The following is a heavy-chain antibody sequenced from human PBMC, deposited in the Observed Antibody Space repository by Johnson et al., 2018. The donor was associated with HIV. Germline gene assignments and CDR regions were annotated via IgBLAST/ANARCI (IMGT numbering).Heavy chain of an antibody. CDR1: GFTFSNYW. V-gene: IGHV3-66*01. J-gene: IGHJ3*02. CDR3: ARVGPGHAFDI. Sequence: VRLVESGGGLVQRGGSLRLSCAASGFTFSNYWMSWVRQAPGKGLEWVSVIYSGGSTYSADSVRGRFTISRDNSKNTLYLQMNSLRAEDTAVYYCARVGPGHAFDIWGQGTMVTVSS. CDR2: IYSGGST.